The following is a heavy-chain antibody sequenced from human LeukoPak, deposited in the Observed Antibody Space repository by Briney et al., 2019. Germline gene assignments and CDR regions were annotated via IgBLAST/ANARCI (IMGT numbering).Heavy chain of an antibody. J-gene: IGHJ6*02. Sequence: PSETLSLTCTVSGGSFSNYYWSWIRQPAGKGLEWIGRIYTSGSTNYNPSVKSRVTMSVDTSNNQFSLKLTSGTAADTAVYYCARQPPQYYGMDVWGQGTTVTVSS. CDR1: GGSFSNYY. D-gene: IGHD1-14*01. CDR2: IYTSGST. CDR3: ARQPPQYYGMDV. V-gene: IGHV4-4*07.